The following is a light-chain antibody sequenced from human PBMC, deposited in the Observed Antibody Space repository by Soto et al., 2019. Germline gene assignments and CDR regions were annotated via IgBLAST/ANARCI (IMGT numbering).Light chain of an antibody. CDR2: GAS. CDR1: QSVSSN. J-gene: IGKJ5*01. Sequence: IVMTQSPATLSVSPGERATLSCRASQSVSSNLAWYQQKPGQAPRLLIYGASTRATGVPARFSGSGPGTEFTLTISSLQSEDFVVYYCQQYDNWPPTFGQGTRLEIK. CDR3: QQYDNWPPT. V-gene: IGKV3-15*01.